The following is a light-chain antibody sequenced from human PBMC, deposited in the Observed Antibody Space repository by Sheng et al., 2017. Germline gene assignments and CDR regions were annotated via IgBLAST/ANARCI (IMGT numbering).Light chain of an antibody. J-gene: IGKJ2*01. Sequence: DIQMTQSPRALSASVGDRVTITCRASQNVDTYVNWYQQKPGKAPTLLIYVSSVLQSGVPTRFSGMGWDRFHLTISGLQPEDFATYYCQQSFTSRTFGLGTKLEIK. CDR1: QNVDTY. CDR2: VSS. V-gene: IGKV1-39*01. CDR3: QQSFTSRT.